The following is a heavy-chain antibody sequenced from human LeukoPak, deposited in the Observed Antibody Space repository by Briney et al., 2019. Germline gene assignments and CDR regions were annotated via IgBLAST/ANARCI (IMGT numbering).Heavy chain of an antibody. CDR1: GGSFSGYY. D-gene: IGHD3-22*01. CDR3: ASSGGYYYDSSGYYPIDY. V-gene: IGHV4-34*01. CDR2: INHSGST. J-gene: IGHJ4*02. Sequence: PSETLSLTCAVYGGSFSGYYWSWIRQPPGKGLEWIGEINHSGSTNYNPSLKSRVTISVDTSKNQFSLKLSSVTAADTAVYYCASSGGYYYDSSGYYPIDYWGQGTLVTVSS.